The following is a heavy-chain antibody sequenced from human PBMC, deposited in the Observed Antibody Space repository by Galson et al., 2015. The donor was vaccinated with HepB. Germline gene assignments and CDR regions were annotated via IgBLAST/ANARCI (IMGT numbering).Heavy chain of an antibody. CDR1: GFTLDSYW. J-gene: IGHJ4*02. Sequence: SLRLSCAASGFTLDSYWMHWVRQVPGKGLEWVSSISGVGDNTYYADSVKGRFTVSRDNSKNTLFLQMNSLRAEDTAVYYCAKQVPLCSSTGCTMEYFFDYWGQGTLVTVSS. CDR3: AKQVPLCSSTGCTMEYFFDY. V-gene: IGHV3-23*01. D-gene: IGHD2-2*01. CDR2: ISGVGDNT.